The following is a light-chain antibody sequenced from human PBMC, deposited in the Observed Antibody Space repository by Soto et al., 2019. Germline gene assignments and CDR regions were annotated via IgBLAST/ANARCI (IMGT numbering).Light chain of an antibody. Sequence: QSVLTQPASVSGSPGQSITISCTGTSTDVGNYNYVSWYQQHPGKAPKLLIYEVSNRPSGISNRFSGFKSGNTASLTISGLQAEDEADYYCSSYTTSITLFVFGTGTKV. J-gene: IGLJ1*01. V-gene: IGLV2-14*01. CDR3: SSYTTSITLFV. CDR1: STDVGNYNY. CDR2: EVS.